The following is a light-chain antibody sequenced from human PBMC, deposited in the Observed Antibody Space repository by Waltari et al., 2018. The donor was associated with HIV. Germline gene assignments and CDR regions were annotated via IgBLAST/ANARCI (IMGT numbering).Light chain of an antibody. CDR2: EVT. CDR3: SSFAPTNKFYVL. J-gene: IGLJ2*01. CDR1: SSDIGGYNS. V-gene: IGLV2-8*01. Sequence: QSTLTQPPSASGSPGQSVTISCTGTSSDIGGYNSVPWHQQHPGKAPKLIMTEVTKRPSGVPDRFSGSKSGNPASLTVSGLQADDEALYYCSSFAPTNKFYVLFGGGTTLTVL.